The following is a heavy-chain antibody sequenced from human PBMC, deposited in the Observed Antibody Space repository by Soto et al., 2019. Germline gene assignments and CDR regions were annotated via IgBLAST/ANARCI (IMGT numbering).Heavy chain of an antibody. CDR2: ISSNGGST. CDR3: ARDQRFWSGYLRSENYYYGMDV. J-gene: IGHJ6*02. CDR1: GFTFSSYA. D-gene: IGHD3-3*01. Sequence: PGGSLRLSCAASGFTFSSYAMHWVRQAPGKGLEYVSAISSNGGSTYYANSVKGRFTISRDNSKNTLYLQMGSLRAEDMAVYYCARDQRFWSGYLRSENYYYGMDVWGQGTTVTVSS. V-gene: IGHV3-64*01.